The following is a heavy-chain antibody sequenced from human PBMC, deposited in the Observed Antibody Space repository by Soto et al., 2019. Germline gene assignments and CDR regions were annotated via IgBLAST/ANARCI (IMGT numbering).Heavy chain of an antibody. CDR3: ARRMRHYYGMDV. D-gene: IGHD2-15*01. CDR2: IYYSGST. J-gene: IGHJ6*02. V-gene: IGHV4-59*13. CDR1: GGSISSYY. Sequence: PSETLSLTCTVSGGSISSYYRSWIRQPPGKGLEWIGYIYYSGSTNYNPTLKSRVTISVDTSKNQFSLKLSSVTAADTAVYYCARRMRHYYGMDVWGQGTTVTV.